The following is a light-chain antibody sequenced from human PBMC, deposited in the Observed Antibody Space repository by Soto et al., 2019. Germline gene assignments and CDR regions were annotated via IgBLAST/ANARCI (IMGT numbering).Light chain of an antibody. Sequence: QSVLTQPASVSGSPGQSITISCNGTSSDVGGYNHVSWYQQHPGKAPKLMIYDVSNRPSGASNRFSGSKSGSTASLTISALQAEDEAEYYCSSYTSSDTYFFGTGTKVTVL. J-gene: IGLJ1*01. CDR2: DVS. CDR1: SSDVGGYNH. CDR3: SSYTSSDTYF. V-gene: IGLV2-14*01.